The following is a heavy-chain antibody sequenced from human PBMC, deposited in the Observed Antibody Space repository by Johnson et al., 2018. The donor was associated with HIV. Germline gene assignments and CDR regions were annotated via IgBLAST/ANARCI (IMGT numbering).Heavy chain of an antibody. CDR3: ARPGHYDILLAFDI. CDR2: IKQDGSEK. V-gene: IGHV3-7*01. CDR1: GFTLSSYW. D-gene: IGHD3-22*01. J-gene: IGHJ3*02. Sequence: EVQLVESGGGLVQPGGSLRLSCAASGFTLSSYWMSWVRQAPGKGLEWVANIKQDGSEKYYVDSVKGRFTISRDNAKNSLYLQMNSLRAEDTAVYYCARPGHYDILLAFDIWGQGTMVTVSS.